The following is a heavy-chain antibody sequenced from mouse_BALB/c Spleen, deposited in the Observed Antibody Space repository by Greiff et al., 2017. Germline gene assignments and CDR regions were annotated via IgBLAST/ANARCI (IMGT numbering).Heavy chain of an antibody. D-gene: IGHD1-1*01. CDR2: ISYSGST. V-gene: IGHV3-2*02. CDR3: ARGNYYGSRFAY. Sequence: EVQLVESGPGLVKPSQSLSLTCTVTGYSITSDYAWNWIRQFPGNILEWMGYISYSGSTSYNPSLKSRISITRDTSKNQFFLQLNSVTTEDTATYYCARGNYYGSRFAYWGQGTLVTVSA. CDR1: GYSITSDYA. J-gene: IGHJ3*01.